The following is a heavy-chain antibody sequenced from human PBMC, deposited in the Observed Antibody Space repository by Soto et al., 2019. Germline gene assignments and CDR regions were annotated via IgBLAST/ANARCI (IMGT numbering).Heavy chain of an antibody. V-gene: IGHV3-23*01. D-gene: IGHD5-18*01. CDR1: GFTFSTYA. CDR3: AKDGYNYGQFDY. Sequence: EVQLLESGGGLVQPGGSLRLSCAASGFTFSTYAMTWVRQAPGKGLEWVSTISGSAGSTYYADSVKGRFTISRDNSKNTLWLQMNSLRAEDTAIYYCAKDGYNYGQFDYWGQGTLVTVSS. J-gene: IGHJ4*02. CDR2: ISGSAGST.